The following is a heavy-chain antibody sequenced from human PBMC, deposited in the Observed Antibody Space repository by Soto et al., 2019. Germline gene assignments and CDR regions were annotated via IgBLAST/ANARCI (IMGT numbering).Heavy chain of an antibody. CDR3: ARPGGIDSSGYYNYYYYGMDV. Sequence: GESLKISCKVSGYSFTSYWISWVRQMPGKGLEWMGRIDPSDSYTYYSPSFQGHVTISADKSISTAYLQWSSLKASDTAMYYCARPGGIDSSGYYNYYYYGMDVWGQGTTVTVSS. J-gene: IGHJ6*02. CDR2: IDPSDSYT. D-gene: IGHD3-22*01. V-gene: IGHV5-10-1*01. CDR1: GYSFTSYW.